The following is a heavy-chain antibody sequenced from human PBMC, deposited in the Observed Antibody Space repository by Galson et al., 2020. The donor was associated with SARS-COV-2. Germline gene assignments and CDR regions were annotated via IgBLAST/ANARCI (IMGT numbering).Heavy chain of an antibody. J-gene: IGHJ4*02. CDR1: GGSISSGGYY. CDR3: ASFSRYSYYFDY. CDR2: IYYSGST. D-gene: IGHD2-21*01. Sequence: SETLSLTCTVSGGSISSGGYYWSWIRQHPGQGLEWTGYIYYSGSTSYNPSLKSRLTISVDTSKNQFSLKLSSVTAADTAVYYCASFSRYSYYFDYWGQGTLVTVSS. V-gene: IGHV4-31*03.